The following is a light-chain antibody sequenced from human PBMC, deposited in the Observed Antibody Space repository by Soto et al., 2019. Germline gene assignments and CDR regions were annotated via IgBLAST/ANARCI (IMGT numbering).Light chain of an antibody. CDR2: DAS. CDR3: QQYNSYTWT. V-gene: IGKV1-5*01. CDR1: QSISSW. J-gene: IGKJ2*02. Sequence: DIQMTQSPSTLSASVGDRVTITCRASQSISSWLAWYQQKPGKAPKLLIYDASSLESGVPSRFSGSESGTEFTLTISSLQPDDFATYYCQQYNSYTWTFGQGTKLEIK.